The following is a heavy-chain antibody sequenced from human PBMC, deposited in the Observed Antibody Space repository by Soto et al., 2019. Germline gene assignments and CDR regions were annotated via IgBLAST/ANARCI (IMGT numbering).Heavy chain of an antibody. D-gene: IGHD6-19*01. CDR3: ARGGQWLTNWYFDL. J-gene: IGHJ2*01. Sequence: QVQLVESGGGVVQPGRSLRLSCAASGFTFSSYAMHWVRQAPGKGLEWVAVISYDGSNKYYADSVKGRFTISRDNSKNTLYLQMNSLRAEDTAVYYCARGGQWLTNWYFDLWGRGTLVTVSS. V-gene: IGHV3-30-3*01. CDR1: GFTFSSYA. CDR2: ISYDGSNK.